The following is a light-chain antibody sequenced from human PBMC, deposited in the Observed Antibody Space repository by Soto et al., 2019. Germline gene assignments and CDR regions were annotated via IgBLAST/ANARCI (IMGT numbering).Light chain of an antibody. CDR3: SSYTTSSTLI. CDR2: DVS. J-gene: IGLJ2*01. CDR1: SSDVGAYNY. V-gene: IGLV2-14*03. Sequence: QAASVSGSPGQSITISCTGTSSDVGAYNYVSWYQHHPGKAPKLMIYDVSYRPSWVSNRFSGSKSGNTASLTISGLQAEDEADYYCSSYTTSSTLIFGGGTKVTVL.